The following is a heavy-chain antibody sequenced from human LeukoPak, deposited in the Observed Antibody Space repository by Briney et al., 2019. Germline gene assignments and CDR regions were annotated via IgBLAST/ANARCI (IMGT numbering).Heavy chain of an antibody. CDR1: GFTVSNAW. CDR3: VTAVAGPWN. CDR2: IKSKTDGGTT. D-gene: IGHD6-19*01. Sequence: PGGSLRLSCAVSGFTVSNAWMSWVRQAPGKGLEWVGRIKSKTDGGTTDYTAPVKGRFTISRDDSRSTLSLQMDRLKTEDTAVYCCVTAVAGPWNWGQGTLVTVSS. V-gene: IGHV3-15*01. J-gene: IGHJ4*02.